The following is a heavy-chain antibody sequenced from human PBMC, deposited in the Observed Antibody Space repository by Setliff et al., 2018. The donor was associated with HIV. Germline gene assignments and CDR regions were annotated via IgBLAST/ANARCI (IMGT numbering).Heavy chain of an antibody. D-gene: IGHD2-2*01. CDR3: GTAMYYYYGLDV. CDR1: GGSISSSSHH. J-gene: IGHJ6*02. V-gene: IGHV4-39*07. Sequence: SETLSLTCTVSGGSISSSSHHWSWIRQTPGKGLEWIGSIYYSGTTNYNPSLESRVTISVDTSKNQFSLKLSSVTAADAAVYYCGTAMYYYYGLDVWGQGIRVTVSS. CDR2: IYYSGTT.